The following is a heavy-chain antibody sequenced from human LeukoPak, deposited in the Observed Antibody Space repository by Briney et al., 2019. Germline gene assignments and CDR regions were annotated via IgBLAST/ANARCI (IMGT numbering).Heavy chain of an antibody. J-gene: IGHJ5*02. Sequence: GGSLRLSCAASGFAFSSYAMSWVRQAPGKGLEWVSAISGSGGSTYYADSVKGRFTISRDNSKNTLYLQMNSLRAEDTAVYYCAKGRQQLVRGWFDPWGQGTLVTVSS. V-gene: IGHV3-23*01. CDR1: GFAFSSYA. CDR2: ISGSGGST. D-gene: IGHD6-13*01. CDR3: AKGRQQLVRGWFDP.